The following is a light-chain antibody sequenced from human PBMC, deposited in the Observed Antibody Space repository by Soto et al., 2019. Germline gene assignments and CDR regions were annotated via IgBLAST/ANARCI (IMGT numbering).Light chain of an antibody. CDR2: GAS. CDR1: QSVSSSY. J-gene: IGKJ3*01. Sequence: EIVLTQSPGTLSLSPRERATLSCRASQSVSSSYLAWYQQKPGQAPRLLIYGASTRPTGSPARFSGGGSGTDFTLTISSLEPEDFAVYYCQQYGNSPFTFGHGTKVDIK. V-gene: IGKV3-20*01. CDR3: QQYGNSPFT.